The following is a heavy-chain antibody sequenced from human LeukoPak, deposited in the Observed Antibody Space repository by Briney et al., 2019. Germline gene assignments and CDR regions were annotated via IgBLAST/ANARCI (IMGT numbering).Heavy chain of an antibody. J-gene: IGHJ4*02. CDR1: GFTFSSYE. CDR2: VSSSGSTI. Sequence: PGGSLRLSCAASGFTFSSYEMNWVRQAPGKGLEWVSYVSSSGSTIYYADSVKSRFTISRDNAKNSLYLQMNSLRAEDTAVYYCARVRSATTVDYWGQGTLVTVSS. D-gene: IGHD4-17*01. V-gene: IGHV3-48*03. CDR3: ARVRSATTVDY.